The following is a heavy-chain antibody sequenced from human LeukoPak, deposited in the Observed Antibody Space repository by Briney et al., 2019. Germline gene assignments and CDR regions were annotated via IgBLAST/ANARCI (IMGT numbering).Heavy chain of an antibody. CDR1: GFTFGTYS. D-gene: IGHD3/OR15-3a*01. J-gene: IGHJ6*02. CDR2: ISRSGSTI. Sequence: GGSLRLSCAASGFTFGTYSMNWVRQAPGKGLEWVSYISRSGSTIYYRDSVKGRFTIPRDNAKNSLYLEMNSLRVADSAVYYCARDDLGTSYFNYGMDVWGQGTTVTVSS. V-gene: IGHV3-48*01. CDR3: ARDDLGTSYFNYGMDV.